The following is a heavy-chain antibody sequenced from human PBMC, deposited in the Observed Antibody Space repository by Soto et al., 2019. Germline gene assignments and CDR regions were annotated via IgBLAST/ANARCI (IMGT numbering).Heavy chain of an antibody. CDR2: ISSSGSTI. D-gene: IGHD2-15*01. V-gene: IGHV3-11*01. CDR3: ARDFIPFGDCSGGSCYSGTSDWFDP. CDR1: GFTFSDYY. J-gene: IGHJ5*02. Sequence: GGSLRLSCAASGFTFSDYYMSWIRQAPGKGLEWVSYISSSGSTIYYADSVKGRFTISRDNAKNSLYLQMNSLRAEDTAVYYCARDFIPFGDCSGGSCYSGTSDWFDPWGQGALVTVSS.